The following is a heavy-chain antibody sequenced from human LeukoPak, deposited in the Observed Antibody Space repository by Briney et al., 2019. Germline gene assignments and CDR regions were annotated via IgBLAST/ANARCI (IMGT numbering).Heavy chain of an antibody. CDR1: GFTFSSYG. J-gene: IGHJ4*02. D-gene: IGHD1-1*01. CDR3: AKDTPTTGYHLDS. V-gene: IGHV3-23*01. CDR2: ISGSGGST. Sequence: GGSLRLSCGASGFTFSSYGMSWVRQAPGKGLEWVSAISGSGGSTYYADSVKGRFTISRDNSENTLYLQINSLRVEDTAVYYCAKDTPTTGYHLDSWGQGTLVTVSS.